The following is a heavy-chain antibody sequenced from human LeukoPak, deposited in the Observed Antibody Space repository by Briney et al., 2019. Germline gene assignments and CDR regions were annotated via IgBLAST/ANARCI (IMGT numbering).Heavy chain of an antibody. CDR2: IKSKSAGGTT. Sequence: GGSLRLSCAASGLSVSDAWMSWVRQAPGKGLEWVGRIKSKSAGGTTDYVASVKGRFTISRDDSKNTLYLQMNSLKTEDTAVYYCTGPPDWGQGTLVTVCS. CDR1: GLSVSDAW. CDR3: TGPPD. V-gene: IGHV3-15*01. J-gene: IGHJ4*02.